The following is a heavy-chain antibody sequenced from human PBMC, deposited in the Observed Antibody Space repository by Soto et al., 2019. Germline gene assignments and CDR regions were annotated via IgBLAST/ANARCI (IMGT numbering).Heavy chain of an antibody. CDR3: ARSYYGSGSYWFYGMDV. D-gene: IGHD3-10*01. CDR1: GGTFGNSA. CDR2: IIPSFATG. V-gene: IGHV1-69*06. Sequence: QVQLVQSGAEVKKPGSSVKVSCKASGGTFGNSAISWVRQAPGQGLEWMGGIIPSFATGNSAPEFQGRLTITADKSTTTAYMELSSLRSEDTAVYYCARSYYGSGSYWFYGMDVWGQGTTVTVYS. J-gene: IGHJ6*02.